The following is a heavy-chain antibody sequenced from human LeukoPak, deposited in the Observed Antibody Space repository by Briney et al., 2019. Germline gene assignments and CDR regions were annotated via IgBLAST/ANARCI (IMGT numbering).Heavy chain of an antibody. CDR2: INHSGST. V-gene: IGHV4-34*01. D-gene: IGHD2-2*01. Sequence: PSETLSLTCAVYGGSFSGYYWSWIRQPPGKGLEWIGEINHSGSTNYNPSLKSQVTISVDTSKNQFSLKLSSVTAADTAVYYCARETPAVRNNCFDPWGQGTLVTVSS. J-gene: IGHJ5*02. CDR1: GGSFSGYY. CDR3: ARETPAVRNNCFDP.